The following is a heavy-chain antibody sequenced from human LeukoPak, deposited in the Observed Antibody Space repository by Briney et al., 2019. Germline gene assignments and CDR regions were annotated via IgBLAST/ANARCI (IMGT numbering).Heavy chain of an antibody. D-gene: IGHD4-17*01. CDR1: GGSFSGYS. CDR3: ARGRVADTNYGY. Sequence: SETLSLTCAVYGGSFSGYSWNWIRQPPGKGLEWIGEIDHSGSTNYNTSLKIRVTISVDTSKKQFSLKLNSVTAADTAVYYCARGRVADTNYGYWGQGALVTVSS. J-gene: IGHJ4*02. V-gene: IGHV4-34*01. CDR2: IDHSGST.